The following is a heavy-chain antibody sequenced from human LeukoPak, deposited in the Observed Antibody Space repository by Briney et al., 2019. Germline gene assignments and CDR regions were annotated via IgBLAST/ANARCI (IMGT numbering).Heavy chain of an antibody. V-gene: IGHV3-30*04. CDR1: GFTFSSYA. Sequence: PGGSLRLSCAASGFTFSSYAMHWVRQAPGKGLEWVAVISYDGSNKYYADSVKGRFTISRDNSKNTLYLQTNSLRAEDTAVYYCARDRGYSYGLDYWGQGTLVTVSS. CDR3: ARDRGYSYGLDY. CDR2: ISYDGSNK. J-gene: IGHJ4*02. D-gene: IGHD5-18*01.